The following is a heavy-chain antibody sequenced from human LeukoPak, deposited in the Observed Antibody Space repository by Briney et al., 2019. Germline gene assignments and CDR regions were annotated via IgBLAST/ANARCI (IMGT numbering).Heavy chain of an antibody. V-gene: IGHV4-59*01. CDR1: GGSIRIYY. CDR3: ARVLGVETPTYYFDY. Sequence: SETLSLTCTVSGGSIRIYYWSCIRQPPGEGLEGGGYIYYSGSTNYNPSLKSRVTISVDTSKNQFSLKLSSVTAADTAVYYCARVLGVETPTYYFDYWGQGTLVTVSS. D-gene: IGHD3-3*01. J-gene: IGHJ4*02. CDR2: IYYSGST.